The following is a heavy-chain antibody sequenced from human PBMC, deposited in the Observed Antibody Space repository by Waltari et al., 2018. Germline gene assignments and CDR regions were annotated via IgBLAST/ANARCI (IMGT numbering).Heavy chain of an antibody. CDR2: ISADGSST. CDR3: VKERGLQRFFDS. V-gene: IGHV3-64D*06. Sequence: EVQLVESGGGLVQPGGSLRLSGSASTFTFTSSAMHWVRQAAGKGLEYVSSISADGSSTYYADSVKGRFTISRDNSKDTLYLHMSSLRREDTAVYYCVKERGLQRFFDSWGQGTLVTVSS. CDR1: TFTFTSSA. D-gene: IGHD1-1*01. J-gene: IGHJ4*02.